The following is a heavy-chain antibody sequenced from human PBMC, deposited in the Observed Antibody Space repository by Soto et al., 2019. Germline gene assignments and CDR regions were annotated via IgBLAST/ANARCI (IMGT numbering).Heavy chain of an antibody. D-gene: IGHD3-22*01. Sequence: PGESLKISCKGSGYSFAGYWITWVGRKPGKGLEWMGRIDPSDSQTYCSPSFRGHVTISVTKSITTVFLQWSSLRASDTAMYYCARQIYDSDTGPNFQYYFDSWGQGTPVPVYS. CDR2: IDPSDSQT. V-gene: IGHV5-10-1*01. CDR1: GYSFAGYW. J-gene: IGHJ4*02. CDR3: ARQIYDSDTGPNFQYYFDS.